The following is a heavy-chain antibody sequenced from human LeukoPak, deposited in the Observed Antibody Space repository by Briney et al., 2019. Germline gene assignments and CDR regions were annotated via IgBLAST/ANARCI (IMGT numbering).Heavy chain of an antibody. CDR2: ISTTGGTT. CDR3: ARDVRYSSGWWGYWYFDL. J-gene: IGHJ2*01. Sequence: GGSLRLSCAASGLTFSSYGMSWVRQAPGRGLEWVSAISTTGGTTYYADSVRGRFTISRDNSRNTLYLQMNSLRAEDTAVYYCARDVRYSSGWWGYWYFDLWGRGTLVTVSS. D-gene: IGHD6-19*01. V-gene: IGHV3-23*01. CDR1: GLTFSSYG.